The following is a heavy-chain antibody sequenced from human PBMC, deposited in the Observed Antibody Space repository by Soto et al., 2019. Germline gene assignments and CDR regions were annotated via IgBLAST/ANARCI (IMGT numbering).Heavy chain of an antibody. CDR1: GGTFSSYA. CDR3: AVNGATYYDILTGPIPNYYYYGMDV. Sequence: GASVKVSCKASGGTFSSYAISWVRQAPGQGREWMGGIIPIFGTANYAQKFQGRVTITADESTSTAYMELSSLRSEDTAVYYCAVNGATYYDILTGPIPNYYYYGMDVWGQGTTVTVSS. J-gene: IGHJ6*02. D-gene: IGHD3-9*01. V-gene: IGHV1-69*13. CDR2: IIPIFGTA.